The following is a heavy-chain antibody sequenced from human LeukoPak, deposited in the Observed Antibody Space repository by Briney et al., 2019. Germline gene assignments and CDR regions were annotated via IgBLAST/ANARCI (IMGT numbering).Heavy chain of an antibody. J-gene: IGHJ4*02. CDR2: INPNSGGT. Sequence: ASVKVSCMASGYTFTGYYMHWVRQAPGQGLEWMGWINPNSGGTNYAQKFQGRVTMTRDTSISTAYMELSRLRSDDTAVYYCARAGQLVRLLDYWGQGTLVTVSS. CDR1: GYTFTGYY. V-gene: IGHV1-2*02. CDR3: ARAGQLVRLLDY. D-gene: IGHD6-6*01.